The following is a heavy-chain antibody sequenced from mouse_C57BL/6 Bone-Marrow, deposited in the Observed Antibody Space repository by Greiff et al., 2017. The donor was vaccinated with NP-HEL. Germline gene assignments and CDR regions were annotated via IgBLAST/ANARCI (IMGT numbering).Heavy chain of an antibody. CDR2: IDPEDGET. CDR1: GFNIKDYY. D-gene: IGHD1-1*01. CDR3: ASRSSYEYYYAMDY. J-gene: IGHJ4*01. Sequence: EVQLQQSGAELVKPGASVKLSCTASGFNIKDYYMHWVKQRTEQGLEWIGRIDPEDGETKYAPKFRGKATITADTSSNTAYLQLSSLTSEDTAVYYCASRSSYEYYYAMDYWGQGTSVTVSS. V-gene: IGHV14-2*01.